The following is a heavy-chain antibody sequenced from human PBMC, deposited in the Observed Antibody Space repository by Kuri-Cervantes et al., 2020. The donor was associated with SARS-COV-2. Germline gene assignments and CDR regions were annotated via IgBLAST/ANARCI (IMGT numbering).Heavy chain of an antibody. CDR1: GGSFSGFY. Sequence: SETLSLTCALYGGSFSGFYWSWIRQTPGKGLEWIGEINHSGSANYNPSLKSRVTISVDTSKNQFSLKLSSVTAEDTAVYYCARVRGRNDFWSGYRERWGDAFDIWGQGTMVTVSS. CDR2: INHSGSA. D-gene: IGHD3-3*01. CDR3: ARVRGRNDFWSGYRERWGDAFDI. J-gene: IGHJ3*02. V-gene: IGHV4-34*01.